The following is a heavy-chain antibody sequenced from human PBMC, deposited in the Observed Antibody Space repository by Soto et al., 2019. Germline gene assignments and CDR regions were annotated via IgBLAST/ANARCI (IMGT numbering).Heavy chain of an antibody. CDR2: ISAYNGNT. J-gene: IGHJ4*02. CDR3: ARGPHPYSSSYYFDY. Sequence: ASVKVSCKAFGYTFTSYGISWVRQAPGQGLEWMGWISAYNGNTNYAQKLQGRVTMTTDTSTSTAYMELRSLRSDDTAVYYCARGPHPYSSSYYFDYWGQGTLVTV. D-gene: IGHD6-6*01. CDR1: GYTFTSYG. V-gene: IGHV1-18*01.